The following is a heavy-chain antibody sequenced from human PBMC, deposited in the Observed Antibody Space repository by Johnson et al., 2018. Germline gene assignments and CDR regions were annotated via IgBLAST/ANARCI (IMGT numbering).Heavy chain of an antibody. V-gene: IGHV4-59*01. J-gene: IGHJ1*01. CDR2: IYHSGST. D-gene: IGHD3-22*01. CDR3: ARYVSSSGYVHH. Sequence: QVQLQESGPGLVKPSETLSLSCTVSGGSISGYYWSWIRQPPGQRLEWLGYIYHSGSTTYNPSLNSRVTMSVDASKNQCSLQLNSVTAADTAVYYCARYVSSSGYVHHWGQGTLVTVSS. CDR1: GGSISGYY.